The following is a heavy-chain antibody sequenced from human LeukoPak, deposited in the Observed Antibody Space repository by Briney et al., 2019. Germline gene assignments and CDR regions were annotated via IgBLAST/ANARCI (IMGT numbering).Heavy chain of an antibody. D-gene: IGHD3-10*01. CDR2: IIPIFGTA. CDR3: ARDSYYYGSGSYFSIYPLGRVIYYYYGMDV. Sequence: ASVKVSCKASGGTFSSYAISWVRQAPGQGLEWMGGIIPIFGTANYAQKFQGRVTITADESTSTAYMELSSLRSEDTAVYYCARDSYYYGSGSYFSIYPLGRVIYYYYGMDVWGQGTTVTVSS. CDR1: GGTFSSYA. J-gene: IGHJ6*02. V-gene: IGHV1-69*13.